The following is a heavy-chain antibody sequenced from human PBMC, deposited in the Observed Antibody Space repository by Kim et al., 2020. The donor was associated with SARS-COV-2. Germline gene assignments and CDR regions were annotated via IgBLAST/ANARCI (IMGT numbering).Heavy chain of an antibody. CDR1: GLTFGSAS. J-gene: IGHJ4*02. V-gene: IGHV1-58*01. Sequence: SVKVSCKASGLTFGSASVQWVRQARGQRLEWIGWILVGSDTTNYAQNFQERVTITRDMSTSTAYLELSSLRSEDTAVYYCAAEVPHNWNYNFDYWGQGTLVTVSS. CDR3: AAEVPHNWNYNFDY. D-gene: IGHD1-1*01. CDR2: ILVGSDTT.